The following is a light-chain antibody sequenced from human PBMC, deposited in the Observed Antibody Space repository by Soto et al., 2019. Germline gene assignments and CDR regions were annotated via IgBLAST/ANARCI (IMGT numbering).Light chain of an antibody. V-gene: IGKV1-12*01. CDR2: AAS. Sequence: DIQMTQSPSSLSASVGDRVTITCRTSQDISSWLAWYQQEPGKAPKLLIYAASSLQSGVPSRFSGSGSGTDFTLTISSLQPEDFATYYCQPANSFPLTFGGGTKVEIK. CDR1: QDISSW. J-gene: IGKJ4*01. CDR3: QPANSFPLT.